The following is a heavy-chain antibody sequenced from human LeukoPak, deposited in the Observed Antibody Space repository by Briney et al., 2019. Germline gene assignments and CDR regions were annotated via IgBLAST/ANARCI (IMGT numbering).Heavy chain of an antibody. CDR3: ARVVAAAQYYYYGMDV. D-gene: IGHD6-13*01. V-gene: IGHV3-53*01. CDR2: IYSGGST. J-gene: IGHJ6*02. Sequence: GGSLRLSCAASGFTLSSNYMSWVRQAPGKGLEWVSVIYSGGSTYYADSVKGRFTISRDNSKNTLYLQMNSLRAEDTAVYYCARVVAAAQYYYYGMDVWGQGTTVTVSS. CDR1: GFTLSSNY.